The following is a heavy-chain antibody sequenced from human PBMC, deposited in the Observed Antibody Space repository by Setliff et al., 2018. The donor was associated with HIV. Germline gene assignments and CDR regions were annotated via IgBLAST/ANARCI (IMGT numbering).Heavy chain of an antibody. V-gene: IGHV4-34*01. CDR1: GGSFTTYY. J-gene: IGHJ3*02. CDR2: INHGGGT. CDR3: ARGHCSETSCYDSDAFDI. Sequence: SETLSLTCAVSGGSFTTYYWSWIRQTPGKGLEWIGEINHGGGTSYNPSLKSRVTISEDTSKNQFSLKLSSVTAADTAVYYCARGHCSETSCYDSDAFDIWGQGTMVTVSS. D-gene: IGHD2-2*01.